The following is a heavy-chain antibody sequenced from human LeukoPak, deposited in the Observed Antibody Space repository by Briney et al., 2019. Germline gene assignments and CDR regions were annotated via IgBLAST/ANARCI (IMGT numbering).Heavy chain of an antibody. J-gene: IGHJ4*02. Sequence: PGGSLRLSCAASGFTFDDYAMHWVRQAPGKGLEWVSGISWNSGSIGYADSVKGRFTISRDNAKNSLYLQMNSLRAEDMALYYCAKVAGRAAAGIELTENYYFDYWGQGTLVTVSS. CDR3: AKVAGRAAAGIELTENYYFDY. V-gene: IGHV3-9*03. CDR2: ISWNSGSI. D-gene: IGHD6-13*01. CDR1: GFTFDDYA.